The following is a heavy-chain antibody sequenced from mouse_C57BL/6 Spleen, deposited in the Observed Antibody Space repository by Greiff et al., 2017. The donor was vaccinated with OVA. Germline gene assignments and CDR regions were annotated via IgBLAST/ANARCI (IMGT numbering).Heavy chain of an antibody. CDR1: GYTFTDYY. Sequence: QVQLQQSGPELVKPGASVKISCKASGYTFTDYYINWVKQRPGQGLEWIGLIFPGSGSTYYNEKFKGKATLTVDKSSSTAYMLLSSLTSEDSAVYFCAIPNWDDGDWFAYWGQGPLVTVSA. V-gene: IGHV1-75*01. CDR3: AIPNWDDGDWFAY. CDR2: IFPGSGST. J-gene: IGHJ3*01. D-gene: IGHD4-1*02.